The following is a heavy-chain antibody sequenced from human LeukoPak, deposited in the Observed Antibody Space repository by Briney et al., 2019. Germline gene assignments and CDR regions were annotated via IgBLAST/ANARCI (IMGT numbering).Heavy chain of an antibody. V-gene: IGHV4-39*07. CDR3: ARGPRDDYSNY. D-gene: IGHD4-11*01. CDR1: GGSISSSSYY. CDR2: IYYSGST. J-gene: IGHJ4*02. Sequence: SETLSLTCTVSGGSISSSSYYWGWIRQPPGKGLEWIGSIYYSGSTYYNPSLKSRVTISVDTSKNQFSLKLSSVTAADTAVYYCARGPRDDYSNYWGQGTLVTVSS.